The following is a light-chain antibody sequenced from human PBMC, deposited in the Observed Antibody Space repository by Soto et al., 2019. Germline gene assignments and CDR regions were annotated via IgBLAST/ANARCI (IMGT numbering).Light chain of an antibody. V-gene: IGLV3-21*04. J-gene: IGLJ1*01. Sequence: SYELTQPPSVSVAPGKTARITCGGNNIGGRSVHWYQQKPGQAPVLVIYYDTDRPSGIPERFSGSNSANTATLTISRVEAGDEADYHCQVWDSSNEHSDVFGTGTKVTVL. CDR3: QVWDSSNEHSDV. CDR2: YDT. CDR1: NIGGRS.